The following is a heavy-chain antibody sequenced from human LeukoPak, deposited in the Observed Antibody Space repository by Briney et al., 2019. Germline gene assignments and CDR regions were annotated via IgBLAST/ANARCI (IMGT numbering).Heavy chain of an antibody. J-gene: IGHJ4*02. CDR2: INPNSGGT. V-gene: IGHV1-2*02. Sequence: ASVKVSCKASGYTFTGYYMHWVRQAPGQGLEWMGWINPNSGGTNYAQKFQGRVTMTRDTSISTAYMELSRLRSDDTAVYYCARGYSYGQGDFDYWGQGTLVTVSS. CDR3: ARGYSYGQGDFDY. D-gene: IGHD5-18*01. CDR1: GYTFTGYY.